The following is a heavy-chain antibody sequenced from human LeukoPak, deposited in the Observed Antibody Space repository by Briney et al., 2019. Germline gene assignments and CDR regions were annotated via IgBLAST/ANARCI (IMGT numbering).Heavy chain of an antibody. CDR3: AGHHPRNAVDF. D-gene: IGHD2-8*01. CDR1: GGSISSYY. V-gene: IGHV4-59*08. Sequence: PSETLSLTCTVSGGSISSYYWSWIRQPPGKGLEWIAYISDIGSINYNPSLKSRVTISLDTSKNQFSLKLSSVTAADTAVYYCAGHHPRNAVDFWGQGTLVTVSS. J-gene: IGHJ4*02. CDR2: ISDIGSI.